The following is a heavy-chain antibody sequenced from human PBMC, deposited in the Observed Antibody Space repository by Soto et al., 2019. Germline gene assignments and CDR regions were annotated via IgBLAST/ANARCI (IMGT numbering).Heavy chain of an antibody. D-gene: IGHD3-10*01. V-gene: IGHV3-13*01. J-gene: IGHJ6*02. Sequence: GGSLRLSCAASGFTFSSYDMHWVRQATGKGLEWVSAIGTAGDTYYPGSVKGRFTISRENAKNSLYLQMNSLRAEDTAVYYCARDAGGLWSDLYYYYGMDVWGQGTTVTVS. CDR3: ARDAGGLWSDLYYYYGMDV. CDR2: IGTAGDT. CDR1: GFTFSSYD.